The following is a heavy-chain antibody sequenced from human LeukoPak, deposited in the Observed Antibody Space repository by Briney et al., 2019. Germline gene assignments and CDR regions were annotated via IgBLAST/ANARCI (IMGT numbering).Heavy chain of an antibody. J-gene: IGHJ6*03. CDR3: ARSLYYDILTGYPNMGYYYMDV. D-gene: IGHD3-9*01. V-gene: IGHV4-59*01. CDR2: IYYTGST. Sequence: SETLSLTCAVYGGSFSGYYWSWIRQPPGKGLEWIGYIYYTGSTNYNPSLKSRVTISVDTSKNQFSLKLSSVTAADTAVYYCARSLYYDILTGYPNMGYYYMDVWGKGTTVTVSS. CDR1: GGSFSGYY.